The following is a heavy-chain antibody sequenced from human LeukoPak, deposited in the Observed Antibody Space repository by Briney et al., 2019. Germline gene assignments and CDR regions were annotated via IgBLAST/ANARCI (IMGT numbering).Heavy chain of an antibody. Sequence: GGSLRLSCAASGFTFSNYAMNWVRQAPGKGLEWVSGISGSGGSTYYADSVKGRFTISRDNSKKTLYLQMNSLRAEDTAMYYCARGSYYKILTGYYFDYWGQGTLVAVSS. CDR1: GFTFSNYA. CDR2: ISGSGGST. CDR3: ARGSYYKILTGYYFDY. V-gene: IGHV3-23*01. J-gene: IGHJ4*02. D-gene: IGHD3-9*01.